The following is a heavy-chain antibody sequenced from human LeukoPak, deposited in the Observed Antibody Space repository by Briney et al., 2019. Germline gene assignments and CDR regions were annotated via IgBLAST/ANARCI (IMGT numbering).Heavy chain of an antibody. Sequence: GSLSLSCAAPGLNVSCENLSWVRHAPGEGLEWVAVIYSTGNTYYANYVKGRFTISRDSSKNTLYLHMNSLRAEDTAVYYCASSSRREQRDNHYYFMDVWGKGTTVTVSS. D-gene: IGHD1/OR15-1a*01. CDR1: GLNVSCEN. J-gene: IGHJ6*03. V-gene: IGHV3-53*01. CDR2: IYSTGNT. CDR3: ASSSRREQRDNHYYFMDV.